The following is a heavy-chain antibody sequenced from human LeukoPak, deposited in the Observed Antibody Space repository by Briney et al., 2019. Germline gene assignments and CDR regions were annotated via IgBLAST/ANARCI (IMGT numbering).Heavy chain of an antibody. V-gene: IGHV4-39*07. J-gene: IGHJ4*02. CDR1: GGSISSSSYY. D-gene: IGHD3-10*01. CDR3: ARSLYYYGSGSYIRDLTFDY. Sequence: SETLSLTCTVSGGSISSSSYYWSWIRQPPGKGLEWIGEINHSGSTNYNPSLKSRVTISVDTSKNQFSLKLSSVTAADTAVYYCARSLYYYGSGSYIRDLTFDYWGQGTLVTVSS. CDR2: INHSGST.